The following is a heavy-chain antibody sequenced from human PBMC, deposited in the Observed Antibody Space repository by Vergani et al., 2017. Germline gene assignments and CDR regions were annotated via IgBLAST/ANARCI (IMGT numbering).Heavy chain of an antibody. J-gene: IGHJ4*02. Sequence: EVQLVESGGGLVKPGGSLRLSCAASGFTFSNAWMSWVRQAPGKGLEWVGRIKSKNDGGTTDYAAPVKGRFTNSRHYTKNTLYLKINSLKNENTAVYYCTTDVIAAAGREDNDYWGQGTLVTVSS. CDR1: GFTFSNAW. CDR2: IKSKNDGGTT. V-gene: IGHV3-15*01. CDR3: TTDVIAAAGREDNDY. D-gene: IGHD6-13*01.